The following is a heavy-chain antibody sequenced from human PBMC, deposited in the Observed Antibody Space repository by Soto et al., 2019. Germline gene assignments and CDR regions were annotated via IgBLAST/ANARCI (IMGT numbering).Heavy chain of an antibody. J-gene: IGHJ3*02. D-gene: IGHD3-9*01. CDR2: IGRSSSYT. V-gene: IGHV3-11*05. Sequence: QVQLVESGGGLVQPGGSLRLSCAASGFTFSDYYMTWIRQAPGKGLEWVSYIGRSSSYTNYADSVKGRFTISRDNAKNSLYLQMNSLRAEDTAVYYCARDADILTGSDVFDIWGQGTMVTVSS. CDR3: ARDADILTGSDVFDI. CDR1: GFTFSDYY.